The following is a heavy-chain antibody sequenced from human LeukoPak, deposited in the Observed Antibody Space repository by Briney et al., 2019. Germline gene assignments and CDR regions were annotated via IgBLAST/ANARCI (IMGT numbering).Heavy chain of an antibody. CDR2: IYYSGST. CDR3: ARVRWFGEFYDAFDI. D-gene: IGHD3-10*01. J-gene: IGHJ3*02. V-gene: IGHV4-59*01. CDR1: GGSISSYY. Sequence: SETLSLTCTVSGGSISSYYLSWIRQPPGKGLEWIGYIYYSGSTNYNPSLKSRVTISVDTSKNQFSLKLSSVTAADTAVYYCARVRWFGEFYDAFDIWGQGTIISVAS.